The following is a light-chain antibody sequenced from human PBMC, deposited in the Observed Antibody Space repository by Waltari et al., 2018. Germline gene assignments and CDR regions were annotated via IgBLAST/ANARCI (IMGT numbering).Light chain of an antibody. CDR3: QQYGASPT. V-gene: IGKV3-20*01. J-gene: IGKJ4*01. Sequence: EIVLTQSPGTLSLSPGDGASLSCRASQNVHNNYLAWYQQRPGQAPRLLIYGASSRATGIPDRFSGSGSGTDFTRSISRLEPEDFAVYYCQQYGASPTFGGGTKVEMK. CDR1: QNVHNNY. CDR2: GAS.